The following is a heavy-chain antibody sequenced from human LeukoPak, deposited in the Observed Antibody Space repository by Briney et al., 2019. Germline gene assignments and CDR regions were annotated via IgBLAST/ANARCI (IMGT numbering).Heavy chain of an antibody. J-gene: IGHJ3*02. Sequence: SETLSLTCTVSGGSISTYYWSWIRQPPGKGLEWIGNIYYSGSTNYNPSLKSRVTISVDTSKNQFSLKLSSVTAADTAIYYCARPKSSGWRGAFDIWGQETMVTVSS. CDR1: GGSISTYY. D-gene: IGHD6-19*01. CDR2: IYYSGST. V-gene: IGHV4-59*08. CDR3: ARPKSSGWRGAFDI.